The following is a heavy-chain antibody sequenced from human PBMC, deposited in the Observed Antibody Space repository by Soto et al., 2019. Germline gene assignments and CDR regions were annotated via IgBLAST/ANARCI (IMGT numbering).Heavy chain of an antibody. D-gene: IGHD3-9*01. CDR3: AKEKGPYYDILTGYSRDY. CDR1: GFTFSSYG. J-gene: IGHJ4*02. CDR2: ISYDGSNK. Sequence: QVQLVESGGGVVQPGRSLRLSCAASGFTFSSYGMHWVRQAPGKGLEWVAGISYDGSNKYYADSVKGRFTISRDNSKNTLYLQLNSLRAEDTAVYYCAKEKGPYYDILTGYSRDYWGQGTLVTVSS. V-gene: IGHV3-30*18.